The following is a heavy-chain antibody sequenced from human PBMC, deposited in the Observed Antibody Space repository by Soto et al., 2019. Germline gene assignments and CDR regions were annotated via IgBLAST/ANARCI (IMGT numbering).Heavy chain of an antibody. J-gene: IGHJ4*02. CDR2: IYHSGST. Sequence: TSETLSLTCAVSGGSISSSNWWSWVRQPPGKGLEWIGQIYHSGSTNYNPSLKSRVTISVDKSKNQFSLKLSSVTAADTAVYYCASSRPQDYDFWSGYYYFDPWGQGTLVTVSS. D-gene: IGHD3-3*01. CDR1: GGSISSSNW. CDR3: ASSRPQDYDFWSGYYYFDP. V-gene: IGHV4-4*02.